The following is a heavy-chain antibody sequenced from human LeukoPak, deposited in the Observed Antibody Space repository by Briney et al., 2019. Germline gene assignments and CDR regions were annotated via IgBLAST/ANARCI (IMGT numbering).Heavy chain of an antibody. CDR2: INPNSGGT. CDR1: GYTFTGYY. V-gene: IGHV1-2*02. D-gene: IGHD3-10*01. J-gene: IGHJ4*02. Sequence: ASVKVSCKASGYTFTGYYMHWVRQAPGQGLEWMGWINPNSGGTNYAQKFQGRVTMTRDTSISTAYMELSRLRSDDTAVYYCARANDYYGSGSYYTDLSFDYWGQGTLVTVSS. CDR3: ARANDYYGSGSYYTDLSFDY.